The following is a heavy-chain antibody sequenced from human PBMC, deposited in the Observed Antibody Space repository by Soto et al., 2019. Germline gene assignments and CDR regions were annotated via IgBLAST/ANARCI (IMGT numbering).Heavy chain of an antibody. CDR3: AKDQVEYCSSSACFGAFDC. CDR1: GFSGFTFNTYA. V-gene: IGHV3-23*01. Sequence: GGSLRLSCAGSGFSGFTFNTYAMSWVRQAPGKGLEWVSVISGSSATTYYADSVKGRFSISRDNSKNTVYLQMNNLRPDDTAVYYCAKDQVEYCSSSACFGAFDCWGQGIRVTVSS. CDR2: ISGSSATT. D-gene: IGHD2-2*01. J-gene: IGHJ4*02.